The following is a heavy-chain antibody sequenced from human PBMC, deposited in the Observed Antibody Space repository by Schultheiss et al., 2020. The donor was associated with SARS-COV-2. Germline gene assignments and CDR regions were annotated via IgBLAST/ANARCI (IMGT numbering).Heavy chain of an antibody. CDR1: GFTFAGYA. CDR3: AKEVNHYYYFAMDV. Sequence: GGSLRLSCAPSGFTFAGYALRWVRQAPGKGLEWVSGINNSGASTYYADSVKGRFTISRDNSKNTLYLQMNSLRVEDTAIYYCAKEVNHYYYFAMDVWGPGTLVTVSS. V-gene: IGHV3-23*01. CDR2: INNSGAST. J-gene: IGHJ6*02.